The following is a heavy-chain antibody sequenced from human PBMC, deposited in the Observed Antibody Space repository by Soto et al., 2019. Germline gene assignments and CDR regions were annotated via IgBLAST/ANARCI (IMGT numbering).Heavy chain of an antibody. D-gene: IGHD6-19*01. V-gene: IGHV4-39*01. CDR2: IYYSGST. Sequence: PSETLSLTCTVSGGSISSSSYYWGWIRQPPGKGLEWIGSIYYSGSTYYNPSLKSRVTISVDTSKNQFSLKLSSVTAADTAVYYCASQYSSGWGRYYFDYWGQGTLVTVSS. CDR1: GGSISSSSYY. J-gene: IGHJ4*02. CDR3: ASQYSSGWGRYYFDY.